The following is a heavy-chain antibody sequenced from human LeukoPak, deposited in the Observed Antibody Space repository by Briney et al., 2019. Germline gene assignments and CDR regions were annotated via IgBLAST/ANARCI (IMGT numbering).Heavy chain of an antibody. D-gene: IGHD7-27*01. J-gene: IGHJ4*02. CDR1: GFTFSSYT. CDR3: AKDGGLWVSAHWGDS. V-gene: IGHV3-23*01. Sequence: GGSLGLSCAASGFTFSSYTMSWVRQAPGKGLEWVSTITTSDGNTYYADSVKGRFTVSRDNSKNTLFLQMNSLRAEDTAVYYCAKDGGLWVSAHWGDSWGRGTLVTVSS. CDR2: ITTSDGNT.